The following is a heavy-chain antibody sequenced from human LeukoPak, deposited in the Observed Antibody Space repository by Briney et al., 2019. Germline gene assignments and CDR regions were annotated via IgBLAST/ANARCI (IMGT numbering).Heavy chain of an antibody. Sequence: ASVKVSCKASGYTFTSYAMHWVRQAPGQRLEWMGWINAGNGNTKYSQKFQGRVTITRDTPASTAYMELSSLRSEDTAVYYCARMTMVRGVIGYYYGMDVWGKGTTVTVSS. CDR3: ARMTMVRGVIGYYYGMDV. V-gene: IGHV1-3*01. D-gene: IGHD3-10*01. J-gene: IGHJ6*04. CDR1: GYTFTSYA. CDR2: INAGNGNT.